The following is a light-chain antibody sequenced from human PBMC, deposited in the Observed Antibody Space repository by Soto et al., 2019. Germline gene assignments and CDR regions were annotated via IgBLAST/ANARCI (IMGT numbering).Light chain of an antibody. CDR2: GTS. Sequence: IVLPHSPATLSLSPWERATLSFRTSQSVSSTYLGWYQQQPGQPPRLLMSGTSNRATGTPDRFSGSGSGTDFTLTISRLEPEDFAVYYCQQYGSPPINFGQGTRLEIK. CDR1: QSVSSTY. CDR3: QQYGSPPIN. V-gene: IGKV3-20*01. J-gene: IGKJ5*01.